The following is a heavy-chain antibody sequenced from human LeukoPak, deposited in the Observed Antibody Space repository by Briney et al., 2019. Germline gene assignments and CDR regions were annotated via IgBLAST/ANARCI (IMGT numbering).Heavy chain of an antibody. CDR2: IRYDGSNK. CDR3: AKDLGELIPFDI. J-gene: IGHJ3*02. Sequence: QPGGSLRLPCAASGFTFSSYGMHWVRQAPGKGLEWVAFIRYDGSNKYYADSVKGRFTISRDNSKNTLYLQMNSLRAEDTAVYYCAKDLGELIPFDIWGQGTMVTVSS. CDR1: GFTFSSYG. V-gene: IGHV3-30*02. D-gene: IGHD3-10*01.